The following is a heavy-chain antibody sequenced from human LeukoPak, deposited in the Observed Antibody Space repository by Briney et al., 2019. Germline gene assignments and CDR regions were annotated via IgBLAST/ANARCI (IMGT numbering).Heavy chain of an antibody. Sequence: SETLSLTCTVSGGSISSYYWSWIRQPPGKGLEWIGYNYYSGSTNYNPSLKSRVTISVDTSKNQFSLKLSSVTAADTAVYYCARSIIAAAGYNWFDPWGQGTLVTVSS. V-gene: IGHV4-59*08. CDR3: ARSIIAAAGYNWFDP. CDR2: NYYSGST. D-gene: IGHD6-13*01. CDR1: GGSISSYY. J-gene: IGHJ5*02.